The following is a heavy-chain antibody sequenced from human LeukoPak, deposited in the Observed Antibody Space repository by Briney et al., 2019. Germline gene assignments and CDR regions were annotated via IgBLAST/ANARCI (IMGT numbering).Heavy chain of an antibody. CDR3: ATVGDIVGATNPFDY. CDR1: GYIFTTYG. D-gene: IGHD1-26*01. V-gene: IGHV1-18*01. CDR2: ISDHNGNT. J-gene: IGHJ4*02. Sequence: GASVKVSCKVSGYIFTTYGISWVRQAPGQGLEWMGWISDHNGNTNYAQNLQGRVTMTTDTSTSTAYMELSSLRSEDTAVYYCATVGDIVGATNPFDYWGQGTLVTVSS.